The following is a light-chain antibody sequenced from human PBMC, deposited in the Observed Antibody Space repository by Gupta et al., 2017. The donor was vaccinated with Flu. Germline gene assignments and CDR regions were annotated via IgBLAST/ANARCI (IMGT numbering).Light chain of an antibody. V-gene: IGLV2-18*02. J-gene: IGLJ1*01. CDR2: EVS. Sequence: SALTQPPSVSVSPGQSVTISCTGTGSDVGTYNRVSWYRQPPGTAPKLIIYEVSNRPSGVPDRFSGSKSGNTASLTISGLQGEDEADYYCSSYTSSYTFVFGTGTKVTVL. CDR1: GSDVGTYNR. CDR3: SSYTSSYTFV.